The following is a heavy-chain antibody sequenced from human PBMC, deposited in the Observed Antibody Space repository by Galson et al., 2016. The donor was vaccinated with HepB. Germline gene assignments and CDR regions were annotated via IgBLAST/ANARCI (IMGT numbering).Heavy chain of an antibody. D-gene: IGHD3-16*01. CDR1: GYTFTSYY. J-gene: IGHJ3*02. CDR2: INPSGGNT. V-gene: IGHV1-46*01. Sequence: SVKVSCKASGYTFTSYYMHWVRQAPGQGLEWMGIINPSGGNTNYAQKFQGRVAMTRDTSTSTVYMELSSLRSEDMAVYYCARGGGRYPDAFDIWGQGTMVTVSS. CDR3: ARGGGRYPDAFDI.